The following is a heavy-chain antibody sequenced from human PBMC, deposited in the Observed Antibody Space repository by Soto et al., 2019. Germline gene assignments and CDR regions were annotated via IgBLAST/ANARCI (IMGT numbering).Heavy chain of an antibody. D-gene: IGHD3-9*01. CDR1: GGSISSGGYY. CDR3: ARDPTGYYSDY. J-gene: IGHJ4*02. V-gene: IGHV4-31*01. CDR2: INYSGST. Sequence: QVQLQESGPGLVKPSQTLSLTCTVSGGSISSGGYYWSWIRQHPGKGLEWIGYINYSGSTYYNSSLKSLVIITVDTSKNQFSLKLSSVTAADTAVYYCARDPTGYYSDYWGQGILVTVSS.